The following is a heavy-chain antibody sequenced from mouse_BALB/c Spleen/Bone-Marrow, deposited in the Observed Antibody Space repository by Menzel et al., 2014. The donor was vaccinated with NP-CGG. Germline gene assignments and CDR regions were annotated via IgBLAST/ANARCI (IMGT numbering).Heavy chain of an antibody. CDR1: GYTFTSYT. D-gene: IGHD1-2*01. CDR3: ARSTTADY. J-gene: IGHJ2*01. V-gene: IGHV1-4*02. CDR2: INPSSGYP. Sequence: QVQLQQSAAELARPGASVKMSCKASGYTFTSYTMHWVKQRPGQGLEWIGYINPSSGYPEYNQRFKDKTTLTADKSSSTAYMQLSSLTSEDSAVYYCARSTTADYWGQGTTLTVSS.